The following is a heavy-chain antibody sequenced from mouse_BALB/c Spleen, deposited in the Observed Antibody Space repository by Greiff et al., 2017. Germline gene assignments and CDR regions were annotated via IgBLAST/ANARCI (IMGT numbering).Heavy chain of an antibody. Sequence: VQVVESGPGLVAPSQSLSITCTVSGFSLTSYGVHWVRQPPGKGLEWLGVIWAGGSTNYNSALMSRLSISKDNSKSQVFLKMNSLQTDDTAMYYCARDEDYDYSWFAYWGQGTLVTVSA. J-gene: IGHJ3*01. D-gene: IGHD2-4*01. V-gene: IGHV2-9*02. CDR3: ARDEDYDYSWFAY. CDR2: IWAGGST. CDR1: GFSLTSYG.